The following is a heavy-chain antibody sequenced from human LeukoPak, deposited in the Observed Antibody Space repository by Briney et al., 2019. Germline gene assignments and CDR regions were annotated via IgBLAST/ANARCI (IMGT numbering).Heavy chain of an antibody. V-gene: IGHV3-48*03. J-gene: IGHJ4*02. CDR2: ISSSGDTI. Sequence: WGSLRLSCAASGFTFSSYEMNWVRQAPGKGLEWVSYISSSGDTIYYADSVNGRFTISRDSAKNSLYLQMNSLRAEDTAVYYCAREMDYYDSRPIDYWGQGTLVTVSS. CDR1: GFTFSSYE. D-gene: IGHD3-22*01. CDR3: AREMDYYDSRPIDY.